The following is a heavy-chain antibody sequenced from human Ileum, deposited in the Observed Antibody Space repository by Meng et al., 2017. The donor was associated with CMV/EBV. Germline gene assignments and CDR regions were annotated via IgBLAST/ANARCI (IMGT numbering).Heavy chain of an antibody. J-gene: IGHJ3*02. CDR2: IYYSGST. V-gene: IGHV4-39*01. D-gene: IGHD3-10*02. CDR1: GGSISSSSYY. Sequence: GSLRLSCTVSGGSISSSSYYWGWIRQPPGKGLEWIGSIYYSGSTYYNPSLKSRVTISVDTSKNQFSLKLSSVTAADTAVYYCARLMSEGDAFDIWGQGTTVTVSS. CDR3: ARLMSEGDAFDI.